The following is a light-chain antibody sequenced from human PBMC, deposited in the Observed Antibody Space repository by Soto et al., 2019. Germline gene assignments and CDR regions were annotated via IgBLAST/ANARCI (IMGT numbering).Light chain of an antibody. CDR1: QSISTK. CDR3: QEYNDWRPMT. J-gene: IGKJ4*01. V-gene: IGKV3-15*01. Sequence: IVMAHSAATLSVSPGERATLSCRASQSISTKLAWYQQKPGQAPRLLIYGASTRATGIPVRFSGSGSGTEFTLTITILQFEDFAVYYCQEYNDWRPMTFGGGTKVDIK. CDR2: GAS.